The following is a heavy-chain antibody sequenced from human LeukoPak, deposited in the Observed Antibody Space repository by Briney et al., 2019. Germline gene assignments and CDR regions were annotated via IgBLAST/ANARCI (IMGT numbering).Heavy chain of an antibody. J-gene: IGHJ4*02. V-gene: IGHV3-30*02. CDR3: AKGFIVVVPAAFDY. CDR1: GFTFSSYG. CDR2: IRYDGSNK. Sequence: GGSLRLSCAASGFTFSSYGMHWVRQAPGKGLEWLAFIRYDGSNKYYADSVKGRFTISRDNSKNTLYLQMNSLRAEDTAVYYCAKGFIVVVPAAFDYWGQGTLVTVSS. D-gene: IGHD2-2*01.